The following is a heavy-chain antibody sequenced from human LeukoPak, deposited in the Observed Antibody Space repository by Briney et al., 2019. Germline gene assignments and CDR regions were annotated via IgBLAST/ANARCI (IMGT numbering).Heavy chain of an antibody. J-gene: IGHJ4*02. D-gene: IGHD6-13*01. CDR2: IWSDGSNE. Sequence: GGSLRLSCATSGFTFSSYEMNWVRQAPGKGLELVAIIWSDGSNEYYADSVKGRFTISRDNSKNTLYLQMNSLRVEDTAVYYCARDREAAADLGYWGQGTLVTVSS. V-gene: IGHV3-33*08. CDR1: GFTFSSYE. CDR3: ARDREAAADLGY.